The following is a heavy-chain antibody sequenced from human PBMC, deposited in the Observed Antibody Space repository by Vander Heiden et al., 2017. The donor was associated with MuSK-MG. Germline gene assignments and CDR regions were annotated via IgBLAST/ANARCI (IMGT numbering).Heavy chain of an antibody. D-gene: IGHD3-22*01. Sequence: QVQLVQSGAAVQKPGSSVKVSCKASGGTVSSYAISWVRQAPGQGLEWMGGIIPIVGTANYAQKFQGRVTITADESTSTAYMELSSLRSEDTAVYYCASRGEDSSGYLYYFDYWGQGTLVTVSS. V-gene: IGHV1-69*01. CDR1: GGTVSSYA. J-gene: IGHJ4*02. CDR2: IIPIVGTA. CDR3: ASRGEDSSGYLYYFDY.